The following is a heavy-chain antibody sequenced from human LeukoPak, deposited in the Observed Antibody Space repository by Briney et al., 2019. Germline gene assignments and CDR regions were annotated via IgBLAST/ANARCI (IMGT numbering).Heavy chain of an antibody. CDR3: ARDPSGSSGYLGAYFDY. CDR1: RFMFTSYY. D-gene: IGHD3-22*01. CDR2: INPNSGST. J-gene: IGHJ4*02. V-gene: IGHV1-46*01. Sequence: ASVKVSCKTSRFMFTSYYMHWVRQAPGQGLEWMGMINPNSGSTSYAQKFQGRVTMTRDTSTSTVYMDLSTLRSEDTAVYYCARDPSGSSGYLGAYFDYWGQGTLVTVSS.